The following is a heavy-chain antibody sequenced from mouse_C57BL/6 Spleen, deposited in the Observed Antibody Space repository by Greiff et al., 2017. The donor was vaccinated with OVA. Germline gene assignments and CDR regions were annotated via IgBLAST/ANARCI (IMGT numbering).Heavy chain of an antibody. CDR3: ARDKGYGSSYVYYFDY. J-gene: IGHJ2*01. V-gene: IGHV5-4*01. Sequence: EVKLMESGGGLVKPGGSLKLSCAASGFTFSSYAMSWVRQTPEKRLEWVATISDGGSYTYYPDNVKGRFTISRDNAKNNLYLQMSHLKSEDTAMYYCARDKGYGSSYVYYFDYWGQGTTLTVSS. D-gene: IGHD1-1*01. CDR2: ISDGGSYT. CDR1: GFTFSSYA.